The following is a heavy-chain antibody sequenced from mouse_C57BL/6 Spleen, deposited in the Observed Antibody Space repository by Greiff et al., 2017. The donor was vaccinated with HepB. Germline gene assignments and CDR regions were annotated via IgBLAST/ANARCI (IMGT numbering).Heavy chain of an antibody. D-gene: IGHD1-1*01. V-gene: IGHV1-50*01. Sequence: VQLQQPGAELVKPGASVKLSCKASGYTFTSYWMQWVKQRPGQGLEWIGEIDPSDSYTNYNQKFKGKATLTVDTSSSTAYMQLSSLTSEDSAVYYCARRRDYYGRLYFDYWGQGTTLTVSS. CDR3: ARRRDYYGRLYFDY. CDR1: GYTFTSYW. CDR2: IDPSDSYT. J-gene: IGHJ2*01.